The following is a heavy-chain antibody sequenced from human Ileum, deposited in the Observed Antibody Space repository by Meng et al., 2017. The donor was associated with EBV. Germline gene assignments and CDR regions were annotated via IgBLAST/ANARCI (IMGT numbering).Heavy chain of an antibody. CDR1: GDSVSSNSAA. CDR3: ARDSSSSAYSPFDY. CDR2: TYYRSKWYN. Sequence: QETLQQSGPGLVKPPQTLPLTCAISGDSVSSNSAAWNWIRQSPSRGLEWLGRTYYRSKWYNDYAVSVKSRITINPDTSKNQFSLQLNSVTPEDTAVYYCARDSSSSAYSPFDYWGQGTLVTVSS. D-gene: IGHD3-22*01. J-gene: IGHJ4*02. V-gene: IGHV6-1*01.